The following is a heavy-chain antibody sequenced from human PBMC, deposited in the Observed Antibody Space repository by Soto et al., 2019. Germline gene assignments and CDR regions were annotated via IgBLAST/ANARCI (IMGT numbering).Heavy chain of an antibody. CDR1: GDSMRGYHFY. V-gene: IGHV4-39*01. J-gene: IGHJ4*02. CDR2: ADFSGGNT. Sequence: SETLSLTCSVSGDSMRGYHFYWGWIRQAPGKGLEWIGSADFSGGNTYYSPSLKSRVSISVDTSKNEFSLRLTSLTAADTAVYFCAYGSSSAWIDYWGQGTLVTAPQ. CDR3: AYGSSSAWIDY. D-gene: IGHD6-25*01.